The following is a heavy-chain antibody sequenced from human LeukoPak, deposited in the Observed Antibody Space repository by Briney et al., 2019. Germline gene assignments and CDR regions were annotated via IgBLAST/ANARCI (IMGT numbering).Heavy chain of an antibody. CDR1: GFTFSSYG. CDR3: ARAFYGVEDAFDI. CDR2: IRYDGSNK. Sequence: GGSLRLSCAASGFTFSSYGMHWVRQAPGKGLEWVAFIRYDGSNKYYADSVKGRFTISRDNFKNTLYLQMNSLRAEDTAVYYCARAFYGVEDAFDIWGQGTMVTVSS. D-gene: IGHD2/OR15-2a*01. V-gene: IGHV3-30*02. J-gene: IGHJ3*02.